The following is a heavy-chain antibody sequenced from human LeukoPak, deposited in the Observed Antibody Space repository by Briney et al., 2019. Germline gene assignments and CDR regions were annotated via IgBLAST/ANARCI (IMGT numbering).Heavy chain of an antibody. CDR1: GNSISSYY. Sequence: SETLSLTCTVSGNSISSYYWSWIRQPPGKGLEWIGEINHSRSTNYNPSLKSRVTISVDTSKNQFSLKLSSVTAADTAVYYCARGLQWLVKYYFDYWGQGTLVTVSS. CDR2: INHSRST. V-gene: IGHV4-34*01. J-gene: IGHJ4*02. CDR3: ARGLQWLVKYYFDY. D-gene: IGHD6-19*01.